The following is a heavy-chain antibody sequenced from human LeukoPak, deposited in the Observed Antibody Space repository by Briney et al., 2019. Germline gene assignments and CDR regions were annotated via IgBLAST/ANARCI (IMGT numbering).Heavy chain of an antibody. Sequence: SETLSLTCTVSGGSISSYYWSWIRQPAGKGLEWIGRIHTSGGTYYNPSLKSRVTMSLDTSKNQFSLKLTSMTAADTAVYYCARGSVLAAYYSFDYWGQGTLVTVSS. CDR2: IHTSGGT. J-gene: IGHJ4*02. CDR1: GGSISSYY. D-gene: IGHD3-9*01. V-gene: IGHV4-4*07. CDR3: ARGSVLAAYYSFDY.